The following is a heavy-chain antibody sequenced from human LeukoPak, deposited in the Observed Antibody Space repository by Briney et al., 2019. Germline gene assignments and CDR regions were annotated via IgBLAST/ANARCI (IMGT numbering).Heavy chain of an antibody. CDR3: ARTTEGGYSYGYFYYYYMDV. D-gene: IGHD5-18*01. CDR1: GYSISSGYY. V-gene: IGHV4-61*01. J-gene: IGHJ6*03. CDR2: IYYSGST. Sequence: SETLSLTCTVSGYSISSGYYWGWIRQPPGKGLEWIGYIYYSGSTNYKSSLKSRVTISVDTSKNQFSLKLSSVTAADTAVYYCARTTEGGYSYGYFYYYYMDVWGKGTTVTISS.